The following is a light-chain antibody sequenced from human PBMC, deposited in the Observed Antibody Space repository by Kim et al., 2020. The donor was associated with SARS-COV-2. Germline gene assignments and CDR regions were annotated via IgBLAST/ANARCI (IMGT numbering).Light chain of an antibody. CDR1: SSNIGAGYD. Sequence: QGVTTTCTGSSSNIGAGYDVHWYRQLPGTAPKLLIYGNSNRPSGVPDRFSGSKSGTSASLAITGLQAEDEADYYCQSYDSSLSGVVFGGGTQLTVL. V-gene: IGLV1-40*01. CDR3: QSYDSSLSGVV. CDR2: GNS. J-gene: IGLJ2*01.